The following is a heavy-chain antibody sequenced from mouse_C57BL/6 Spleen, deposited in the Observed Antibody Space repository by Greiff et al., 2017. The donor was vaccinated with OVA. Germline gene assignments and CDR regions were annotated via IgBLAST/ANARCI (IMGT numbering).Heavy chain of an antibody. J-gene: IGHJ2*01. D-gene: IGHD1-1*01. Sequence: VQLQQSGTVLARPGASVKMSCKTSGYTFTSYWMHWVKQRPGQGLEWIGAIYPGNSDPSYNQKFKGKAKLTAVTSASTAYMELSSLTNEDSAVDYCARDGSSPYLDYWGQGTTLTVSS. CDR1: GYTFTSYW. CDR2: IYPGNSDP. V-gene: IGHV1-5*01. CDR3: ARDGSSPYLDY.